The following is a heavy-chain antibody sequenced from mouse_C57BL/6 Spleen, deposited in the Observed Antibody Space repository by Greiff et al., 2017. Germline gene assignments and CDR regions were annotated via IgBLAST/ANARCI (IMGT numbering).Heavy chain of an antibody. V-gene: IGHV1-80*01. CDR3: ARSDYGSSYWYFDV. Sequence: VKVVESGAELVKPGASVKISCKASGYAFSSYWMNWVKQRPGKGLEWIGQIYPGDGDTNYNGKFKGKATLTADKSSSTAYMQLSSLNSEDSAVYFCARSDYGSSYWYFDVWGTGTTVTVSS. J-gene: IGHJ1*03. D-gene: IGHD1-1*01. CDR2: IYPGDGDT. CDR1: GYAFSSYW.